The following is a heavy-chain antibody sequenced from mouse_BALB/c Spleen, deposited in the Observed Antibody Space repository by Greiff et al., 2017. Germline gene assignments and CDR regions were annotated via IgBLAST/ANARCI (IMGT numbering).Heavy chain of an antibody. CDR3: ARNYEDYDYEGAMDY. J-gene: IGHJ4*01. CDR1: GFSLTSYG. CDR2: IWSGGST. Sequence: QVQLKESGPGLVQPSQSLSITCTVSGFSLTSYGVHWVRQSPGKGLEWLGVIWSGGSTDYNAAFISRLSISKDNSKSQVFFKMNSLQANDTAIYYCARNYEDYDYEGAMDYWGQGTSVTVSS. D-gene: IGHD2-4*01. V-gene: IGHV2-2*02.